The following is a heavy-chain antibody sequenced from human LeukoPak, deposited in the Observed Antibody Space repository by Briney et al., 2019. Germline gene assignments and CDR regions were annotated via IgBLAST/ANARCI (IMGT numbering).Heavy chain of an antibody. V-gene: IGHV4-39*01. J-gene: IGHJ4*02. CDR3: ARHLKLGYCSSTSCPLDY. CDR1: GGSISSSSYY. Sequence: SETLSLTCTVSGGSISSSSYYWGWIRQPPGKGLEWIGSIYYSGSTYYNPSLKSRVTISVDTSKNQFSLKLSSVTAADTAVYYCARHLKLGYCSSTSCPLDYWGQGTLVTVSS. CDR2: IYYSGST. D-gene: IGHD2-2*01.